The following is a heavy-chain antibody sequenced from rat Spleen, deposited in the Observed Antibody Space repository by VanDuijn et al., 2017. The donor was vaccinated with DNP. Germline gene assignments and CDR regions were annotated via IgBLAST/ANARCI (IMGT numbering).Heavy chain of an antibody. CDR3: TTMGGPYSGDVY. D-gene: IGHD1-1*01. V-gene: IGHV5-20*01. Sequence: EVQLVESGGGLVQPGRSLKISCAASGFTFSDYYMAWVRQAPTKGLEWVAYIRYDGGSTYYGDSVKGRVTISRDNAKSTLYLQMDSLRSEDTATYYCTTMGGPYSGDVYWGQGVMVTVSS. J-gene: IGHJ2*01. CDR1: GFTFSDYY. CDR2: IRYDGGST.